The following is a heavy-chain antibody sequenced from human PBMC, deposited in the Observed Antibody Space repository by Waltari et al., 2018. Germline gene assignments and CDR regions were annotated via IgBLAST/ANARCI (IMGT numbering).Heavy chain of an antibody. CDR1: GGYISSHDW. D-gene: IGHD3-22*01. CDR3: ASNGYYCIDF. CDR2: IHHTGNT. Sequence: QVQLQESGPGLVEPSGTLSLTCAGSGGYISSHDWWSWVRPPPGKGLEWIGEIHHTGNTNYNPSLKSRVTISVDTSKNQFSLKLTSLTAADTAIYYCASNGYYCIDFGGQGTLVTVSS. V-gene: IGHV4-4*02. J-gene: IGHJ4*02.